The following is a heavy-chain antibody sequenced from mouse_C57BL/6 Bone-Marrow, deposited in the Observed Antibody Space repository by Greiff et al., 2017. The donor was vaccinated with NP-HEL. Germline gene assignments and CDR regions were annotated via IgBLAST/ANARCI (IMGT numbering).Heavy chain of an antibody. Sequence: VQLQQSGAELARPGASVKLSCKASGYTFTSYGISWVKQRTGQGLEWIGEIYPRSGNTYYNEKFKGKATLTADKSSSTAYMVLRSLTSEDSAVYFCAREGAYWGQGTLVTVSA. V-gene: IGHV1-81*01. CDR2: IYPRSGNT. CDR1: GYTFTSYG. J-gene: IGHJ3*01. CDR3: AREGAY.